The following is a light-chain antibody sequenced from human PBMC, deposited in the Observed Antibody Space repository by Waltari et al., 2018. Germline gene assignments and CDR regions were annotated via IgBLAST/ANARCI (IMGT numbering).Light chain of an antibody. CDR2: DVS. CDR3: CSYTGTYVL. J-gene: IGLJ2*01. V-gene: IGLV2-11*01. CDR1: SSDVGGSNY. Sequence: QSALTQPRSVSGSPGQSVTISCTGTSSDVGGSNYVSWYQPHPGKVPKAMIYDVSQRPSGGPYRFSGAKSGNTASLTVSWLQTDDEADYYCCSYTGTYVLFGGGTKLTVL.